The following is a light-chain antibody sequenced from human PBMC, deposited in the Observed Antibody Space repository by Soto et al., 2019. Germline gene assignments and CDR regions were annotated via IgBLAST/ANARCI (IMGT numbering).Light chain of an antibody. V-gene: IGLV2-14*01. CDR1: STDVGANNY. CDR3: YSHVDATTGV. J-gene: IGLJ2*01. Sequence: QSVLTQPASVSGSPGQSITISCTGTSTDVGANNYVSWYQQHPGRAPKVRIYDVTNRPSGVSSRFSGSKSGNTASLTISGLQAEDEADYYFYSHVDATTGVFGGGTQLTVL. CDR2: DVT.